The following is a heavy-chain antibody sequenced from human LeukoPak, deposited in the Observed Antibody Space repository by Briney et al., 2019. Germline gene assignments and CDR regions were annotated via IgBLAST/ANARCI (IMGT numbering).Heavy chain of an antibody. V-gene: IGHV3-48*03. D-gene: IGHD3-10*02. CDR3: AELGITIIGGV. CDR2: ISSSGSTI. CDR1: GFTFSSYE. J-gene: IGHJ6*04. Sequence: GGSLRLSCAASGFTFSSYEMNWVRQASGKGLEWVSYISSSGSTIYYADSVKGRFTISRDNAKNSLYLQMNSLRAEDTAVYYCAELGITIIGGVWGKGTTVTISS.